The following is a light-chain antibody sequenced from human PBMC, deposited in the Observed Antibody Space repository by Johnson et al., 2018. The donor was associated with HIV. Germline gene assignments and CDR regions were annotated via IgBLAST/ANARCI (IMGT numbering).Light chain of an antibody. CDR2: DNN. CDR1: SSNIGNNY. Sequence: QPPSVSAAPGQKVTISCSGSSSNIGNNYVSWYQQLPGTAPKLLIYDNNKRPSGIPDRFSGSKSGTSATLGITGLQTGDEADYYCGTWDSSLSAGGYVFGTGTKVTVL. V-gene: IGLV1-51*01. CDR3: GTWDSSLSAGGYV. J-gene: IGLJ1*01.